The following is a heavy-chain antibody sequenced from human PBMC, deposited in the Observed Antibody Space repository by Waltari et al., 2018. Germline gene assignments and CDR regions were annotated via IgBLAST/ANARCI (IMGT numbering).Heavy chain of an antibody. D-gene: IGHD6-19*01. CDR3: ASPSARSSGWYGGFDY. Sequence: QVQLVQSGAEVKKPGSSVKVSCKASGGTFSSYAISWVRQAPGQGLEWMGGIIPILGIANYAQKFQGRVTITADESTSTAYMELSSLRSEDTAVYYCASPSARSSGWYGGFDYWGQGTLVTVSS. CDR1: GGTFSSYA. J-gene: IGHJ4*02. V-gene: IGHV1-69*04. CDR2: IIPILGIA.